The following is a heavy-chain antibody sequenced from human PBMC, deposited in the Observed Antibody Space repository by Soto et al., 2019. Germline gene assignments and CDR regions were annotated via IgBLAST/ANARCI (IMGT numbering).Heavy chain of an antibody. CDR1: GDPFISYA. V-gene: IGHV1-69*01. D-gene: IGHD5-18*01. CDR3: ASGARDTAMVTIWAR. Sequence: SVKVSCTASGDPFISYAIIWVRQAPGQGLEWMGGIIPIFGTANYAQKFQGRVTITADESTSTAYMELSSLRSEDTAVYYCASGARDTAMVTIWARWGQGTLVTVSS. J-gene: IGHJ4*02. CDR2: IIPIFGTA.